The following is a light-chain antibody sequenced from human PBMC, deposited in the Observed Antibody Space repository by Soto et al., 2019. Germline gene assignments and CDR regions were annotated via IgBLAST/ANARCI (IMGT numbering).Light chain of an antibody. CDR1: QSISSW. J-gene: IGKJ1*01. Sequence: DIHMTQSPSTLSASVGDRVTITCRASQSISSWLAWYQQKPGKAPKLLIYDTSSLESGVPSRFSGRGSGTEIHLTISSLQPDDFATYFCQQCNSYSWTFGQGTKVDIK. CDR3: QQCNSYSWT. V-gene: IGKV1-5*01. CDR2: DTS.